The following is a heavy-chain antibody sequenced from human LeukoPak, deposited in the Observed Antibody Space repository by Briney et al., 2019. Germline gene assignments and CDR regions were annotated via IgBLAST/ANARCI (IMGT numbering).Heavy chain of an antibody. J-gene: IGHJ4*02. CDR3: ANSDSSGYYYYFDY. Sequence: GGTLRLSCAASGFTFSSYAMSWVRQAPGKGLEWVSAISGSGGSTYYADSVKGRFTISRDNSKNTLYLQMNSLRAEDTAVYYCANSDSSGYYYYFDYWGQGTLVTVSS. V-gene: IGHV3-23*01. CDR2: ISGSGGST. CDR1: GFTFSSYA. D-gene: IGHD3-22*01.